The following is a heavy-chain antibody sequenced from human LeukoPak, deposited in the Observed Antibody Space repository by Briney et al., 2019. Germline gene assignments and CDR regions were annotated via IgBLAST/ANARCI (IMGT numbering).Heavy chain of an antibody. CDR2: ISGSGGGT. Sequence: GGSLRLSCAASGFTFTSSAMSWVRHTPGKGLEWVSAISGSGGGTYYADSVKGRFTISRDNSKNTLYLQMNSLRAEDTAVYYCAKDSGNIVVVPAAMDYYYYYMDVWGKGTTVIVSS. CDR3: AKDSGNIVVVPAAMDYYYYYMDV. V-gene: IGHV3-23*01. CDR1: GFTFTSSA. D-gene: IGHD2-2*01. J-gene: IGHJ6*03.